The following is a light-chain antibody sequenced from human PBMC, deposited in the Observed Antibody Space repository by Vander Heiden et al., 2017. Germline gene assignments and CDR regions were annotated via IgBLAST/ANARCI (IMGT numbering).Light chain of an antibody. CDR2: SVS. Sequence: QSALTQPRAVSGSPGQSVTISCTGHRSDVCGYNDVSVYQQHPGNASILMFYSVSKRPSAVPDRFSGYKSGNTAALTISGRQAAEEADYYCCPHAGSYSVVFGGGTKLTVL. CDR1: RSDVCGYND. V-gene: IGLV2-11*01. J-gene: IGLJ2*01. CDR3: CPHAGSYSVV.